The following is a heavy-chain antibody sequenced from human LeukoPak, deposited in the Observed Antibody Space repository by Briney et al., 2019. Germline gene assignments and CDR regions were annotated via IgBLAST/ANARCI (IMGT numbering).Heavy chain of an antibody. D-gene: IGHD2-15*01. CDR3: AKVLKLLTFDY. Sequence: GGSLRLSCAASGFTFDDYDMNWVRQAPGKGLEWVSGINWNGDTTGYADSLKGRFTISRDNSKNTLYLQMNSLRAEDTAVYYCAKVLKLLTFDYWGQGTLATVSS. J-gene: IGHJ4*02. V-gene: IGHV3-20*04. CDR1: GFTFDDYD. CDR2: INWNGDTT.